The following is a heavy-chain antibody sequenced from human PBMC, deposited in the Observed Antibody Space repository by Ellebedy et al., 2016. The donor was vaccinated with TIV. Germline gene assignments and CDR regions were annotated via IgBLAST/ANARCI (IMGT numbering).Heavy chain of an antibody. J-gene: IGHJ4*02. CDR2: IYYSGST. V-gene: IGHV4-39*01. CDR3: ARQVRIAAGGQFDF. D-gene: IGHD6-13*01. CDR1: GDSITSGISY. Sequence: SETLSLTCTVSGDSITSGISYWAWIRQPPGKGLEWIGSIYYSGSTYSNPSLKSRVTISVDTSKNQFSLNLNSVTAADTAVYYCARQVRIAAGGQFDFWGQGTQVTVSS.